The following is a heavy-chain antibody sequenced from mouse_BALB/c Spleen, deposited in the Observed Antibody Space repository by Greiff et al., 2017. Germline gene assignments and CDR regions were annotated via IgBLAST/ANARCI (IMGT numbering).Heavy chain of an antibody. CDR3: ARGGLRRWDWFAY. Sequence: EVMLVESGPSLVKPSQTLSLTCSVTGDSITSGYWNWIRKFPGNKLEYMGYISYSGSTYYNPSLKSRISITRDTSKNQYYLQLNSVTTEDTATYNCARGGLRRWDWFAYWGQGTLVTVSA. CDR2: ISYSGST. V-gene: IGHV3-8*02. D-gene: IGHD2-2*01. CDR1: GDSITSGY. J-gene: IGHJ3*01.